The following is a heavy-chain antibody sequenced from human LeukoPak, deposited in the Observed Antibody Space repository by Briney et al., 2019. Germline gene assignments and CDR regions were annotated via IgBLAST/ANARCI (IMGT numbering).Heavy chain of an antibody. J-gene: IGHJ6*03. Sequence: SQTLSLTCTVSGGSISSGSYYWSWIRQPAGQGLEWIGRIYTSGSTNYNPSLKSRVTISVDTSKNQFSLKLSSVTAADTAVYYCARAALSYYYYMDVWGKGTTVTVSS. CDR1: GGSISSGSYY. V-gene: IGHV4-61*02. CDR2: IYTSGST. D-gene: IGHD6-13*01. CDR3: ARAALSYYYYMDV.